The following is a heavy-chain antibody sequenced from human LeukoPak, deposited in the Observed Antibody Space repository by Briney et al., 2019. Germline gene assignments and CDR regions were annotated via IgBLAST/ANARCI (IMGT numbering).Heavy chain of an antibody. CDR2: INAGNGNT. V-gene: IGHV1-3*01. J-gene: IGHJ4*02. CDR3: ARVDSSSMVAASAYYFDY. D-gene: IGHD2-15*01. CDR1: GYTFTSYA. Sequence: ASVKVSCKASGYTFTSYAMHWVRQAPGQRLEWMGWINAGNGNTKYSQKFQGRVTMTRDTSTSTVYMELSSLRSEDTAVYYCARVDSSSMVAASAYYFDYWGQGTLVTVSS.